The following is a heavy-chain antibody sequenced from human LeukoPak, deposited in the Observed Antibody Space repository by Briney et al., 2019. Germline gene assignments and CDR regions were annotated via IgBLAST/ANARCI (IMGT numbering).Heavy chain of an antibody. J-gene: IGHJ3*02. CDR3: AKEVNSLRYFDWYAFDI. V-gene: IGHV3-30*18. Sequence: PGGSLRLSCAASGFTFSSYGMRWVRKAPGKGMEWVAVISYDGSNKYYADPVKGRFTISRDNSKNTLYLQMNSLRAEDTAVYYCAKEVNSLRYFDWYAFDIWGQGTMVTVSS. CDR1: GFTFSSYG. CDR2: ISYDGSNK. D-gene: IGHD3-9*01.